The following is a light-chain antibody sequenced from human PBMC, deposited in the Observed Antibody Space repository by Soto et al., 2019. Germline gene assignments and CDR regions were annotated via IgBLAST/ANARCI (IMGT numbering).Light chain of an antibody. CDR1: SSDVGGYNY. V-gene: IGLV2-14*01. CDR2: AVS. CDR3: TSYTSSGTYV. Sequence: QSALTQPASVSGSPGQSITISCTGTSSDVGGYNYVSWYQQHPGKAPKLMISAVSDRPSWVSNRFSGSKSGNTASLTISGLQPEDEADYYCTSYTSSGTYVFGTGTQVTVL. J-gene: IGLJ1*01.